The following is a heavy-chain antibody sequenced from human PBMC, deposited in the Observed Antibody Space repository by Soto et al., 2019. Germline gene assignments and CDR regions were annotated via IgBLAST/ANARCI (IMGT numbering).Heavy chain of an antibody. D-gene: IGHD3-3*01. V-gene: IGHV3-30*18. CDR3: AKHQGGVTDLYYGMDV. CDR1: GFTFSSYG. J-gene: IGHJ6*02. Sequence: PGGSLRLSCAASGFTFSSYGMHWVRQAPGKGLEWVAVISYDGSNKYYADSVKGRFTISRDNSKNTLYLQMNSLRTEDTAVYYCAKHQGGVTDLYYGMDVWGQGTTVTVSS. CDR2: ISYDGSNK.